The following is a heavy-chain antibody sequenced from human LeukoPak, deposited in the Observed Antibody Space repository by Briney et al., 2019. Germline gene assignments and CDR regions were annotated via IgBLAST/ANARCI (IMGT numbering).Heavy chain of an antibody. CDR2: IKQDGSEK. V-gene: IGHV3-7*01. Sequence: PGGSLRLSCAASGFTFSSYWISWVRQAPGKGLERVANIKQDGSEKYYVDSVKGRFTISRDNAKNSLYLQMNSLRAEDTAVYYCARGHGDHDYWGQGTLVTVSS. D-gene: IGHD4-17*01. CDR3: ARGHGDHDY. J-gene: IGHJ4*02. CDR1: GFTFSSYW.